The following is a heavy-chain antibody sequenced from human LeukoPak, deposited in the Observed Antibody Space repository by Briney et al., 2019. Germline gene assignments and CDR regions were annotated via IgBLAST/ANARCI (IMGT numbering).Heavy chain of an antibody. CDR2: SRNKAYSYTT. J-gene: IGHJ4*02. Sequence: GGSLRLSCAASGFTFSDHFMDWVRQAPGKGLEWVGRSRNKAYSYTTEYAASVKVRFTISRDESKNSLYLQMSSLKTEDTAVYYCARDLYGRNTYYLDSWGQGTLVTVSS. CDR3: ARDLYGRNTYYLDS. CDR1: GFTFSDHF. V-gene: IGHV3-72*01. D-gene: IGHD2-15*01.